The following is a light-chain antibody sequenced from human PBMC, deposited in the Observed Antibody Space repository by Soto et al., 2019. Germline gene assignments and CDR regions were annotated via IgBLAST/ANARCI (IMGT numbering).Light chain of an antibody. Sequence: QSALTQPPSASGSPGQSVTISCTGTSSDVGGYNYVSWYQQHPGKAPKLMIYEVSKRPSGVPDRFSGSKSGNTASLTVSGLPAEDAADYYCSPYAGSNSVVFGGGTKLTVL. J-gene: IGLJ2*01. CDR2: EVS. V-gene: IGLV2-8*01. CDR1: SSDVGGYNY. CDR3: SPYAGSNSVV.